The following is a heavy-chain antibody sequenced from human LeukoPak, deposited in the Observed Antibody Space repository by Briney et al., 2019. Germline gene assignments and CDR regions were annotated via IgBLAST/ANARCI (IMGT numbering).Heavy chain of an antibody. D-gene: IGHD1-26*01. CDR2: IYYSESA. J-gene: IGHJ2*01. Sequence: SEALSLTCTVSGGSIRSYYWSWIRQPPGKGLEWIGYIYYSESANYNPSLKSRVTISVDTSKNQFSLKLSSVTAADTAVYYCARQVGAIPWYFDLWGRGTLVTVSS. CDR3: ARQVGAIPWYFDL. V-gene: IGHV4-59*08. CDR1: GGSIRSYY.